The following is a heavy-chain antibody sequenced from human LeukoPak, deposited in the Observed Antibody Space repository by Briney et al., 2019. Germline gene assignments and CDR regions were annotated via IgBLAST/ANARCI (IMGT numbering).Heavy chain of an antibody. D-gene: IGHD6-6*01. CDR3: AKGGYSSSSRVFDY. Sequence: PGGSLRLSCAASGFTFDDYAMHWVRQAPGKGLEWVSLISWNSGSIGYADSVKGRFTISRDNAKNSLYLQMNSLRAEDMALYYCAKGGYSSSSRVFDYWGQGTLVTVSS. CDR2: ISWNSGSI. CDR1: GFTFDDYA. V-gene: IGHV3-9*03. J-gene: IGHJ4*02.